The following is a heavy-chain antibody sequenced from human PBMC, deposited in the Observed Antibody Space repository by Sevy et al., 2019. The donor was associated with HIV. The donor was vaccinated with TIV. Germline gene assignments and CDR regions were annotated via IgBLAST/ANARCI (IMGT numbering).Heavy chain of an antibody. V-gene: IGHV3-23*01. J-gene: IGHJ4*02. CDR1: RFTFSSYA. Sequence: GGSLRLSCAASRFTFSSYAMSWVRQAPGKGLGWVSAISSSGGSTYYAGSVKGRFTISRINSKNTLFLQMNSLRAEDTAVYYCAKDCSTFLDYWGQGTLVTVSS. CDR2: ISSSGGST. D-gene: IGHD3-10*02. CDR3: AKDCSTFLDY.